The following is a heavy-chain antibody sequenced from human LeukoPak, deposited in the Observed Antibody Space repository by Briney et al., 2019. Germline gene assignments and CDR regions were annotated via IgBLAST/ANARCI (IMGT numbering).Heavy chain of an antibody. CDR3: AKDQGSSWYGHYYYYMDV. CDR1: GFTFSTYG. Sequence: GGSLRLSCAASGFTFSTYGMHWVRQAPGKGLEWVTFIWYDGSNKYYADSVKGRFTISRDNSKNTLSLQMNGLRAEDTAVYYCAKDQGSSWYGHYYYYMDVWGKGTTVTISS. D-gene: IGHD6-13*01. V-gene: IGHV3-30*02. J-gene: IGHJ6*03. CDR2: IWYDGSNK.